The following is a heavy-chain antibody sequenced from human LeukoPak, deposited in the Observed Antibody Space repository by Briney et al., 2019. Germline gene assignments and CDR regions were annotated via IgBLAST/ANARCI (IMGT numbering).Heavy chain of an antibody. V-gene: IGHV1-2*02. Sequence: ASVKVSCKASGYTFTGYYMHWVRQAPGQGLEWMGWINPNSGGTNYAQKFQGRATMTRDTSISTAYMELSRLRSDDTAVYYCARGVYSYDFWSGQQSWFDPWGQGTLVTVSS. D-gene: IGHD3-3*01. CDR1: GYTFTGYY. CDR2: INPNSGGT. CDR3: ARGVYSYDFWSGQQSWFDP. J-gene: IGHJ5*02.